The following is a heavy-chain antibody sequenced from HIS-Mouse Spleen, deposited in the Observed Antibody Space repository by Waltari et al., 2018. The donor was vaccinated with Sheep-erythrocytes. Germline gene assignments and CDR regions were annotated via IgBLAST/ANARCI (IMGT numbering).Heavy chain of an antibody. Sequence: EVQLVESGGGLVQPGGSLRLSCAASGFTFRSCGLHVVCQAPGKGLVWVSRINSDGSSTSYADSVKGRFTISRDNAKNTLYLQMNRLRAEDTAVYYCTSVDTANGPSVDFDYWGQGTLVTVSS. CDR3: TSVDTANGPSVDFDY. CDR2: INSDGSST. J-gene: IGHJ4*02. CDR1: GFTFRSCG. D-gene: IGHD5-18*01. V-gene: IGHV3-74*01.